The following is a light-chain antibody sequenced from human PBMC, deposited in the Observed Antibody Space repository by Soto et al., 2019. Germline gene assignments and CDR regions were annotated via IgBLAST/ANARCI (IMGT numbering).Light chain of an antibody. CDR1: SSNIGSKY. Sequence: QSVLTQPTSASGTPGQRVTISCSGSSSNIGSKYVYWYQKLPGTAPKLLMYRNNQRPSGVPDRFSGSKSGTSASLAISGLRSEDEADYYCAAWDAGVSGPAFGGGTKLTVL. V-gene: IGLV1-47*01. J-gene: IGLJ2*01. CDR3: AAWDAGVSGPA. CDR2: RNN.